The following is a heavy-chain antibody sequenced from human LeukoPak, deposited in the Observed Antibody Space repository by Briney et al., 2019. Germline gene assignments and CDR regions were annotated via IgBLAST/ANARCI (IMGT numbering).Heavy chain of an antibody. D-gene: IGHD1-26*01. Sequence: PGGSLRLSCAASGFTFSNARMNWVRQAPGKGLEWVGRIKTKTDDGATDYSAHVKARFTISRDDSKTTLYLQMNGLKTEDTAIYYCTTYVGATAYWGQGTLVTVSS. J-gene: IGHJ4*02. CDR3: TTYVGATAY. V-gene: IGHV3-15*01. CDR2: IKTKTDDGAT. CDR1: GFTFSNAR.